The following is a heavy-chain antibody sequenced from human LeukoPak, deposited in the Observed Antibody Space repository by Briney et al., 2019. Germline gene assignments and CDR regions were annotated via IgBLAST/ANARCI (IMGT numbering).Heavy chain of an antibody. CDR3: ASSNGLNWFDP. Sequence: SETLSLTCTVSGYSISSGYYWGWIRQPPGKGLEWVGSIYPSGSTYYYPSLKSRVTISLDTSKNQFSLKLSSVTAADTAVYYCASSNGLNWFDPWGQGTLVTVSS. CDR2: IYPSGST. J-gene: IGHJ5*02. V-gene: IGHV4-38-2*02. CDR1: GYSISSGYY.